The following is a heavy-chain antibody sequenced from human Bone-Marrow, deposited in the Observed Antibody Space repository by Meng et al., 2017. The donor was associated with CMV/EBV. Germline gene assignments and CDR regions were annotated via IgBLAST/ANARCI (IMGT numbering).Heavy chain of an antibody. D-gene: IGHD3/OR15-3a*01. CDR3: TRQAHYSLDWDC. J-gene: IGHJ4*02. CDR1: GFTVSSDY. Sequence: GESLKISCAGSGFTVSSDYMSWVRQTPGKGLEWVSIIFAAGNTYYADSVKGRFTISRDSSKNTLYLQMNSLRAEDTAVYYCTRQAHYSLDWDCWGQGTLVPVSS. V-gene: IGHV3-66*02. CDR2: IFAAGNT.